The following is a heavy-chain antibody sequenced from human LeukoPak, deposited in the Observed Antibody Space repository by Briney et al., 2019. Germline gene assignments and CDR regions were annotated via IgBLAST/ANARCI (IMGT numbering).Heavy chain of an antibody. CDR3: AKQSYARSLGE. CDR2: TNSDGAST. D-gene: IGHD2-8*01. V-gene: IGHV3-23*01. Sequence: PGGSLRLACATSGFPFSDFSMSWVRQAHGKGLEWVSTTNSDGASTYYAESVKGRFTIYRDNSKNTLYLQMSSLRVEDTAVYYCAKQSYARSLGEGGPGTLVSVSS. CDR1: GFPFSDFS. J-gene: IGHJ4*02.